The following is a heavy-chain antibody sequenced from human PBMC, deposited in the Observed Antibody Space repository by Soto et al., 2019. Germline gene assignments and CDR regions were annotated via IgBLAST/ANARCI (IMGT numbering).Heavy chain of an antibody. J-gene: IGHJ4*02. CDR2: INKDGSET. V-gene: IGHV3-7*01. CDR1: GFTFSNFW. D-gene: IGHD2-21*02. CDR3: ARQYCGGDCHLDY. Sequence: EVQLVESGGGLVQSGGSLRLSCAASGFTFSNFWMSWVRQAPGKGLEWVANINKDGSETNYVDSVKGRFTISRDNAKNSLYLQVKSLRIEDTAGYYCARQYCGGDCHLDYWGQGTLVTVSS.